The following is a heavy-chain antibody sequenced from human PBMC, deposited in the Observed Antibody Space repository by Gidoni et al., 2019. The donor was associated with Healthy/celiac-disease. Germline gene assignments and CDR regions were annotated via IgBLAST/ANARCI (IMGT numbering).Heavy chain of an antibody. Sequence: QVQLVQSGAEVKKHGASVKVSGKASGYTGTSYFMHWVRQAPGQGLEWRGIVNPSGGSTSYAQKFQGRVTMTRDTSTSTVYMELSSLRSEDTAVYYCARAGYGGNSHAFDIWGQGTMVTVSS. J-gene: IGHJ3*02. CDR1: GYTGTSYF. D-gene: IGHD4-17*01. CDR3: ARAGYGGNSHAFDI. CDR2: VNPSGGST. V-gene: IGHV1-46*03.